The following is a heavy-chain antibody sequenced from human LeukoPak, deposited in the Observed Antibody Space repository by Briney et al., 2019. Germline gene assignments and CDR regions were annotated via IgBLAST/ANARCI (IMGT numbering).Heavy chain of an antibody. J-gene: IGHJ4*02. CDR3: SRDSHGDDVYDY. D-gene: IGHD1-1*01. V-gene: IGHV3-49*04. CDR2: IRRRAYGGTT. Sequence: GGSLRLSCTVSGFTFDDFAMTWVRQAPGKGLEWVGCIRRRAYGGTTDYAASVKGRFSISIDDSKNIAYLQMNSLKTEDTAMYSCSRDSHGDDVYDYWGQGTLVTVSS. CDR1: GFTFDDFA.